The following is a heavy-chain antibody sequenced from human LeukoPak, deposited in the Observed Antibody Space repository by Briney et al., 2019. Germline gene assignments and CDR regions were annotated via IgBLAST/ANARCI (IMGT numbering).Heavy chain of an antibody. J-gene: IGHJ6*03. CDR3: AKFQLSVAGRYYMDV. D-gene: IGHD6-19*01. Sequence: GESLKIPCKTSGYKFTNSWIGWVRQTPGKGLEWMGSIYPADSDTRYSPSFQGQVTISADKSITTAYLQWGSLKASDTAMYYCAKFQLSVAGRYYMDVWGKGTTVTVSS. V-gene: IGHV5-51*01. CDR2: IYPADSDT. CDR1: GYKFTNSW.